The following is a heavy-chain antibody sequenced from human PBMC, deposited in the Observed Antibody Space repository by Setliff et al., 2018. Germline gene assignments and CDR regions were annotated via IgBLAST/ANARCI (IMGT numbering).Heavy chain of an antibody. Sequence: KPSETLSLTCTVYGASFSNYYWSWIHQPPGKGLEWIGEINHSGSTNYNPSLTSRVSISVDTSKNQFSLKLSSVTAADTAVYYCARLSWNGLRYYGLDVWGQGTTVTVSS. J-gene: IGHJ6*02. D-gene: IGHD3-3*01. V-gene: IGHV4-34*01. CDR1: GASFSNYY. CDR3: ARLSWNGLRYYGLDV. CDR2: INHSGST.